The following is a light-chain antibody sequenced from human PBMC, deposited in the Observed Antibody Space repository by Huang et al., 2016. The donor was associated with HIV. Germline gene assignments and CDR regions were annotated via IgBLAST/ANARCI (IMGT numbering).Light chain of an antibody. V-gene: IGKV3-15*01. CDR1: QSVSSN. J-gene: IGKJ1*01. CDR2: GAS. CDR3: QQCNNWPLT. Sequence: EIVMTQSPATLSVSPGERATLSCRASQSVSSNLAWYQQKPGQAPRLLIYGASTRATGIPARFSGSGSGTEFTLTISSLQFEDFAVYYCQQCNNWPLTFGQGTKVEIK.